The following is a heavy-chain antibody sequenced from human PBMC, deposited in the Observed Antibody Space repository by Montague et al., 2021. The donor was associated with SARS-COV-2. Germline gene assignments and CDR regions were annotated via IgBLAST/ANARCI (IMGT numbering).Heavy chain of an antibody. CDR1: GGSFSGYN. D-gene: IGHD2-2*01. Sequence: SETLSLTCAVSGGSFSGYNWSWIRQPPGKGLEWIGEINHSGSTNYNPSLTSRVTISIETSKNQFSLTLSSVTAAATAVYYCAGGLQRVVSGGLGVGPYYYYYYMDVWGKGTTVTVSS. CDR2: INHSGST. J-gene: IGHJ6*03. CDR3: AGGLQRVVSGGLGVGPYYYYYYMDV. V-gene: IGHV4-34*01.